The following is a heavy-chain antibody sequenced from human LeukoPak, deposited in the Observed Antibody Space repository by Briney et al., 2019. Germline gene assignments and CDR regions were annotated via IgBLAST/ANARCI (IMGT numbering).Heavy chain of an antibody. CDR2: ISSSSSYT. Sequence: GGSLRLSCAASGFTFSSYSMNWVRQAPGKGLEWVSSISSSSSYTYYADSVKGRFTISRDNAKNSLYLQMNSLRAEDTAVYYCARVESVYYDFWSGPNYYGMDVWGQGTTVTVSS. D-gene: IGHD3-3*01. J-gene: IGHJ6*02. CDR3: ARVESVYYDFWSGPNYYGMDV. V-gene: IGHV3-21*01. CDR1: GFTFSSYS.